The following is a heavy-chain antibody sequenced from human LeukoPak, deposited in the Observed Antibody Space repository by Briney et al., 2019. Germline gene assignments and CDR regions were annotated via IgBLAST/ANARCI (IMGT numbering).Heavy chain of an antibody. D-gene: IGHD1-1*01. Sequence: GGSLRLSCAASGFTFSNYWMHWVRQAPGKGLVWVSRIHSDGSSTTSADSVKGRFTISRDNAENTLYLQMNSLRAEDTALYFCARGNAHAFDIWGQGTMVTVSS. J-gene: IGHJ3*02. CDR2: IHSDGSST. V-gene: IGHV3-74*01. CDR1: GFTFSNYW. CDR3: ARGNAHAFDI.